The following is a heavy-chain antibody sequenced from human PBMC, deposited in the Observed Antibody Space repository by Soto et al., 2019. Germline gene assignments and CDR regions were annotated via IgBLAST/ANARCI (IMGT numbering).Heavy chain of an antibody. Sequence: QVQLVQSGAEVKKPGSSVRVSCKASGGTFSSYAFSWVRQAPGQGLEWMGGIIPIFGTANYAQRFQGRVTITADESTSTAYMELRSLRSEDTALYYCARGVHYDSSGYYYFYWGQGTLVTVSS. V-gene: IGHV1-69*01. D-gene: IGHD3-22*01. J-gene: IGHJ4*02. CDR2: IIPIFGTA. CDR3: ARGVHYDSSGYYYFY. CDR1: GGTFSSYA.